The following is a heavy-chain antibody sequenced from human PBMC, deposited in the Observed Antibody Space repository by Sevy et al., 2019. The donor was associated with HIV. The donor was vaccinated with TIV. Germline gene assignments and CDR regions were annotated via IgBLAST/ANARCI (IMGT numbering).Heavy chain of an antibody. D-gene: IGHD1-1*01. V-gene: IGHV4-39*01. CDR3: ARLSLSRGVTTGSYYFDY. CDR2: IYYSGST. J-gene: IGHJ4*02. CDR1: GGSISSSSYY. Sequence: SETLSLTCTVSGGSISSSSYYWGWIRQPPGKGLEWIAIIYYSGSTYYNPSLKSRVSIFIDTSTNQFSLKLSPVTAAATALYYCARLSLSRGVTTGSYYFDYWGQGTLVTVSS.